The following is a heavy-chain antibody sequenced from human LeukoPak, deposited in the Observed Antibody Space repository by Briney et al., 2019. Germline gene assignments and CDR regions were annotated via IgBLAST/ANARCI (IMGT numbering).Heavy chain of an antibody. CDR2: IYPADSDT. J-gene: IGHJ4*02. CDR3: ARSLARYDGFDY. V-gene: IGHV5-51*01. Sequence: GESLKISCKGSGYSFTTNWIGWVRQMPGKGLEWMGIIYPADSDTRYSPSFQGQVTISADKSITTAYLQWSSLKASDTAMYYCARSLARYDGFDYWGQGTLVTVSS. D-gene: IGHD3-3*01. CDR1: GYSFTTNW.